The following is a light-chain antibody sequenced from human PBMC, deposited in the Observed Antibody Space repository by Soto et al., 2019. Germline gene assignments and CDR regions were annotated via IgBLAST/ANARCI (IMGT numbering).Light chain of an antibody. CDR1: SGSIASNY. CDR3: QSYDATNQV. Sequence: NFMLTQPHSVSESPGKTVIISCTRSSGSIASNYVQWYQQRPGSSPTTVIYEDNQRPSGVPDRFSGSIDSSSNSASLTISGLETEDEAAYFCQSYDATNQVFGGGTQLTVL. CDR2: EDN. V-gene: IGLV6-57*01. J-gene: IGLJ3*02.